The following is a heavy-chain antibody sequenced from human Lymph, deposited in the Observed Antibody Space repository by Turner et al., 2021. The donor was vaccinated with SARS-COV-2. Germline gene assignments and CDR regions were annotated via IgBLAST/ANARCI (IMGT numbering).Heavy chain of an antibody. CDR2: ITFTSSYI. CDR1: GFTFSSYS. V-gene: IGHV3-21*01. J-gene: IGHJ4*02. D-gene: IGHD2-21*02. CDR3: ARGPPDFPYYFDY. Sequence: EVRLVESGRGLVKPGGSMRLSWAASGFTFSSYSMNWVGQAPGKGRKWVSSITFTSSYIYYADSVKGRFTISRDNAKNSLYLQMNSLRAEDTAGYYCARGPPDFPYYFDYWGQGTLVTVSS.